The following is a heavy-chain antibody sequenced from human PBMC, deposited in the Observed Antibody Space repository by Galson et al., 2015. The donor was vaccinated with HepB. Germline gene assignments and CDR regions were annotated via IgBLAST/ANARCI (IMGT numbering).Heavy chain of an antibody. D-gene: IGHD2-15*01. CDR3: AGEGRVAITYLDY. CDR2: IWYDGSNQ. Sequence: SLRLSCAASGFPFSRYWMSWARQAPGKGLEWLAVIWYDGSNQYYADSVKGRFTISRDNSKSTLYLQMNRLRAEDTAVYYCAGEGRVAITYLDYWGQGTLVTVSS. CDR1: GFPFSRYW. V-gene: IGHV3-33*07. J-gene: IGHJ4*02.